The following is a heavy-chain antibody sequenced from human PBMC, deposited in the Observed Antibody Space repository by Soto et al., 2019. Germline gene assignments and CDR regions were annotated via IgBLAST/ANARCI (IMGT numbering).Heavy chain of an antibody. CDR1: GYTFTSYA. CDR2: MNPNSGNT. J-gene: IGHJ5*02. V-gene: IGHV1-8*02. CDR3: ARGHVDTAMVTAGFDP. D-gene: IGHD5-18*01. Sequence: ASVKVSCKASGYTFTSYAISWVRQAPGQGLEWMGWMNPNSGNTGYAQKFQGRVTMTRNTSISTAYMELSSLRSEDTAVYYCARGHVDTAMVTAGFDPWGQGTLVTVSS.